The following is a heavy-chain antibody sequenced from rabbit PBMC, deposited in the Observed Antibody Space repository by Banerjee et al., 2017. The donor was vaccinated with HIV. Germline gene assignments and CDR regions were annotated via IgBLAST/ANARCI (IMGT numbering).Heavy chain of an antibody. CDR1: GFSFSSAYD. CDR3: ARNDFGSAWGADL. J-gene: IGHJ4*01. CDR2: INTISGNT. D-gene: IGHD4-1*01. Sequence: QEQLVESGGGLVKPGASLTLTCKASGFSFSSAYDMCWVRQAPGKGLEWIACINTISGNTVYASWAKGRFTISKTSSTTVTLQMTSLTAADTATYFCARNDFGSAWGADLWGPGTLVTVS. V-gene: IGHV1S45*01.